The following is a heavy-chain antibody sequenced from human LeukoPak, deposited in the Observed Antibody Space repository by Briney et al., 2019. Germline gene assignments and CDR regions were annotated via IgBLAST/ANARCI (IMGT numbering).Heavy chain of an antibody. D-gene: IGHD4-23*01. J-gene: IGHJ4*02. Sequence: PSETLSLTCAVYGGSFSGYYWSWIRQPPGKGLEWIGYIYYSGSTNYNPSLKSRVTISVDTSKNQFSLKLSSVTAADTAVYYCARGHYGGNSVGYFDYWGQGTLVTVSS. V-gene: IGHV4-59*01. CDR2: IYYSGST. CDR1: GGSFSGYY. CDR3: ARGHYGGNSVGYFDY.